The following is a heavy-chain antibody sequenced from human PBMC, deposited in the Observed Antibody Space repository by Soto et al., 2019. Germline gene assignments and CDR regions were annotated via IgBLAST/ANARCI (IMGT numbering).Heavy chain of an antibody. Sequence: QVQLQESGPGLVKPSGTLSLTCAVSSGSISGTNWWSWVRQSPGKGLEWIGEIYHSGSINYSPSFSSRLTISVDKSKNQFSLKLTSVTAADTAVYYCARNSVIVSTRNYFDYWGQGILVTVSS. CDR1: SGSISGTNW. D-gene: IGHD1-1*01. V-gene: IGHV4-4*02. CDR3: ARNSVIVSTRNYFDY. J-gene: IGHJ4*02. CDR2: IYHSGSI.